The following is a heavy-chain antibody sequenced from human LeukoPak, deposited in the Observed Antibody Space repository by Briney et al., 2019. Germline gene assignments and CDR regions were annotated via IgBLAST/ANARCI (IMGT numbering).Heavy chain of an antibody. V-gene: IGHV1-2*02. CDR3: ARDKKPGYCSSTSCPAPYHNWFDP. J-gene: IGHJ5*02. Sequence: ASVKVSCKASGYTSTGYYMHWVRQAPGQGLEWMGWINPNSGGTNYAQKFQGRVTMTRDTSISTAYMELSRLRSDDTAVYYCARDKKPGYCSSTSCPAPYHNWFDPWGQGTLVTVSS. D-gene: IGHD2-2*01. CDR1: GYTSTGYY. CDR2: INPNSGGT.